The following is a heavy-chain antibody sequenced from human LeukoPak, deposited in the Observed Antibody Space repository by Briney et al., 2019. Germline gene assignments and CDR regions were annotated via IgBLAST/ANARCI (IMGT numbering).Heavy chain of an antibody. D-gene: IGHD6-13*01. J-gene: IGHJ4*02. CDR3: ATGIAAAGSY. V-gene: IGHV3-23*01. Sequence: GGSLRLSCAASGFTFSSAAMSWVRQAPGKGLEWLSGISGSGGSTYYTDSVKGRFPFSRDTSRNTLYLQMNSLRAEDTAVYYCATGIAAAGSYWGQGSLVTVS. CDR2: ISGSGGST. CDR1: GFTFSSAA.